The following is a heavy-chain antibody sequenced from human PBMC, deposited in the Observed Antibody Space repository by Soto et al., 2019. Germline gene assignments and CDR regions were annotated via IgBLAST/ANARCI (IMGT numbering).Heavy chain of an antibody. J-gene: IGHJ3*01. D-gene: IGHD6-19*01. CDR3: AYSTGWYRLDL. CDR2: SFHTGNT. Sequence: SEILSLTCTVSGGSISSGGYYWSWIRQHPGKGLEWIGDSFHTGNTNYNPSLKSRVTISVDKSKNQFSLKLTSVTAADTAVYYFAYSTGWYRLDLWGQGTLVTV. CDR1: GGSISSGGYY. V-gene: IGHV4-31*09.